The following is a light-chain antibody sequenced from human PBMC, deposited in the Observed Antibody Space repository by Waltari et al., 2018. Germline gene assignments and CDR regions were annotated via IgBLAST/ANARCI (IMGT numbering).Light chain of an antibody. CDR1: QSVSSS. CDR2: GAI. Sequence: EIVLTQSPVPLSLSPGERATLSCRASQSVSSSLAWYRQKPGQAPRLLIYGAITRATDIPDRFSGSGSGTDFTLTIRSLEPEDFAVYYCQQYSNWPQYSFGQGTKVEIK. J-gene: IGKJ2*03. CDR3: QQYSNWPQYS. V-gene: IGKV3-15*01.